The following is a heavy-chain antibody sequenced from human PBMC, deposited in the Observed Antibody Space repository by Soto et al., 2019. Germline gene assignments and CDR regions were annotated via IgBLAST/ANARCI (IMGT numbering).Heavy chain of an antibody. CDR2: IYYSGST. Sequence: PSETLSLTCTVSGGSISSGGYYWSWIRQHPGKGLEWIGYIYYSGSTYYNPSLKSRVTISVDTSKNQFSLKLSSVTAADTAVYYCARRDSSWKYDYWGQGTLVTVSS. D-gene: IGHD6-13*01. CDR1: GGSISSGGYY. V-gene: IGHV4-31*03. J-gene: IGHJ4*02. CDR3: ARRDSSWKYDY.